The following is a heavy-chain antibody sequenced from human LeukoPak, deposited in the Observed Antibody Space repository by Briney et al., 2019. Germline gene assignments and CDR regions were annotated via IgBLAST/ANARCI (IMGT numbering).Heavy chain of an antibody. Sequence: SETLSLTCTVPGGSISSYYWSWIRQPPGKGLEWNGYIYYSGSTNYNPSLKSRVTISVDTSKNQFSLKLSSVTAADTAVYYCARERWLQLRDYYYYYGMDVWGQGTTVTVSS. CDR1: GGSISSYY. V-gene: IGHV4-59*01. J-gene: IGHJ6*02. CDR2: IYYSGST. CDR3: ARERWLQLRDYYYYYGMDV. D-gene: IGHD5-24*01.